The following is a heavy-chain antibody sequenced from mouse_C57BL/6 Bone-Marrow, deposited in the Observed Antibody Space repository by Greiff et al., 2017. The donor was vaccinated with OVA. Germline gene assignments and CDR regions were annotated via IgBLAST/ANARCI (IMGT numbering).Heavy chain of an antibody. CDR3: ARDQIFYGNYGFDY. D-gene: IGHD2-1*01. CDR2: IYPRSGNT. V-gene: IGHV1-81*01. CDR1: GYTFTSYG. J-gene: IGHJ2*01. Sequence: QVQLKQSGAELARPGASVKLSCKASGYTFTSYGISWVKQRTGQGLEWIGEIYPRSGNTYYNEKFKGKATLTADKSSSTAYMELRSLTSDDSAVYFCARDQIFYGNYGFDYWGQGTTLTVSS.